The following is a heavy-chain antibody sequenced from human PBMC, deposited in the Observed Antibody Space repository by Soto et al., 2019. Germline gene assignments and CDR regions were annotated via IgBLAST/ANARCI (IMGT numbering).Heavy chain of an antibody. V-gene: IGHV2-5*02. D-gene: IGHD6-19*01. J-gene: IGHJ5*02. CDR1: GFSLSTSGVG. CDR2: IYWDDDK. Sequence: QITLKESGPTLVKPTQTLTLTCTFSGFSLSTSGVGVGWIRQPPGKALEWLALIYWDDDKRYSPSLKSRLTITKDASKNQVVLTMTNMDPVDTATYYCALTGSRGWDGEGFDPWGQGTLVTVSS. CDR3: ALTGSRGWDGEGFDP.